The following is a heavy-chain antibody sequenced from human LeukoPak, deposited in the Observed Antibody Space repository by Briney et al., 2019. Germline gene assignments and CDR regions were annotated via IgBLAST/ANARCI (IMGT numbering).Heavy chain of an antibody. CDR2: ISGSGGST. Sequence: GGSLRLSCAASGFSFSAHGMSWVRQAPGKGLEWVSAISGSGGSTYYADSVKGRFTISRDNSKNTLYLQMNSLRAEDTAVYYCAKSIDYGSGSYPFYYYYYYMDVWGKGTTVTVSS. CDR1: GFSFSAHG. V-gene: IGHV3-23*01. J-gene: IGHJ6*03. CDR3: AKSIDYGSGSYPFYYYYYYMDV. D-gene: IGHD3-10*01.